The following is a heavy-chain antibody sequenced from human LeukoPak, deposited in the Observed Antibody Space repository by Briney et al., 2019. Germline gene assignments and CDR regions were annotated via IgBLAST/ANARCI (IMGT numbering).Heavy chain of an antibody. Sequence: SETLSLTCTVSGGSISNGDYYWTWIRQHPGKGLEWIGYIYYSGSTYYNPSLKSRVVISVDTSKNQFSLKLKSVTAADTAVYYCAGQGPAYSSSPVWFDPWGQGTLVTVSS. CDR3: AGQGPAYSSSPVWFDP. J-gene: IGHJ5*02. CDR2: IYYSGST. D-gene: IGHD6-6*01. CDR1: GGSISNGDYY. V-gene: IGHV4-31*03.